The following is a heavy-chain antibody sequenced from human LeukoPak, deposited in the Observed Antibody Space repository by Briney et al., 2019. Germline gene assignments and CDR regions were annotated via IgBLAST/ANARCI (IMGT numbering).Heavy chain of an antibody. CDR3: AALGGYCSGGSCYSRFEAFDI. CDR1: GFTFTSSA. Sequence: SVKVSCKASGFTFTSSAVQWVRQARGQRLEWIGWVVVGSGNTNYAQKFQERVTITRDMSTSTAYMELSSLRSEDTAVYYCAALGGYCSGGSCYSRFEAFDIWGQGTMVTVSS. CDR2: VVVGSGNT. D-gene: IGHD2-15*01. J-gene: IGHJ3*02. V-gene: IGHV1-58*01.